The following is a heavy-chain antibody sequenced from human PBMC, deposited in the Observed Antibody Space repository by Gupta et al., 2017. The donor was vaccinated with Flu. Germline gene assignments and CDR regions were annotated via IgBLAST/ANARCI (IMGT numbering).Heavy chain of an antibody. Sequence: CFTSYWIGWGRQMPGKCLEWRGIIYPGDADTSYSPSLQGQVTISADKSISTAYLQWSSLKASDTAMYYCARLISRVAVDIWGQGTRVTVSA. CDR2: IYPGDADT. V-gene: IGHV5-51*01. J-gene: IGHJ3*02. CDR1: CFTSYW. CDR3: ARLISRVAVDI.